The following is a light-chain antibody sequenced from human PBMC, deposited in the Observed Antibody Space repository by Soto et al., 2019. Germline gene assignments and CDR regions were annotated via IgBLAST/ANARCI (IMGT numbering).Light chain of an antibody. CDR3: QQRSNWPVT. Sequence: EIVLTQSPATLSLSPGERATLSCRASQSVSSYLAWYQQKPGQAPRLLIYDASNRATGIPARFSGSGSGTDFTLTIISRVPEEFAVYYCQQRSNWPVTFGPGTKVDIK. V-gene: IGKV3-11*01. J-gene: IGKJ3*01. CDR1: QSVSSY. CDR2: DAS.